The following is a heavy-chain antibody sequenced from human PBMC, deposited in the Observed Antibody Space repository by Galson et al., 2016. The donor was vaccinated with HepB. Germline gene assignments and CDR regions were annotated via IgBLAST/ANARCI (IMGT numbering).Heavy chain of an antibody. J-gene: IGHJ4*02. CDR2: ISSTSHST. Sequence: SLRLSCAASGFTFDTHAMNWVRQAPGKGLEWVSAISSTSHSTYYADSVKGRFTISRDNSKNTPFLQMDSLKIDDTAVYYCAKGWSVPDSWGQGTLVTVSS. D-gene: IGHD3-3*01. CDR3: AKGWSVPDS. V-gene: IGHV3-23*01. CDR1: GFTFDTHA.